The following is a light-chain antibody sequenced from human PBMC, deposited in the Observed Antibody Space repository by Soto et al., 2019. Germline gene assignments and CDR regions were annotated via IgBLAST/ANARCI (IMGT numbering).Light chain of an antibody. CDR3: QHYKTWPLA. CDR2: DSN. CDR1: QGIGST. Sequence: EIVLTQSPATLSVSPWERAALSCRASQGIGSTFAWYRQQPGQAPGLLIYDSNFSATGGPARFCGTRSGTEFTLTIIGLQYEDFAIYYCQHYKTWPLAFGGGTKVDIK. J-gene: IGKJ4*01. V-gene: IGKV3-15*01.